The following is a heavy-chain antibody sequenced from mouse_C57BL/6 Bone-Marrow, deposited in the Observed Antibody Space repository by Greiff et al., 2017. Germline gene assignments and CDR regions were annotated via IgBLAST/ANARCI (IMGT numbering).Heavy chain of an antibody. D-gene: IGHD1-1*01. J-gene: IGHJ1*03. CDR3: ARDDGSSYWYFDV. CDR1: GYTFTSYD. Sequence: VQLQQSGPELVQPGASVKLSCKASGYTFTSYDINWVKQRPGQGLEWIGWIYPRDGSTKYNEKFKGKATLTVDTSSSTAYMELHSLTSEDSAVYCCARDDGSSYWYFDVWGTGTTVTVSS. CDR2: IYPRDGST. V-gene: IGHV1-85*01.